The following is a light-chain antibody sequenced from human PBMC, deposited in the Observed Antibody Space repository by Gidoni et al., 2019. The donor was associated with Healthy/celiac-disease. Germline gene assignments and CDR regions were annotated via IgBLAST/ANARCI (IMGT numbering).Light chain of an antibody. Sequence: EIVLTQSPGTLSLSPGERATLSCRASQSVSSSYLAWYQQKPGQAPRLLIYGASSRATGIPDRFSVSGSGTDFTLTISRLEPEDFAVYYCQQYGSSQTFGGXTKVEIK. J-gene: IGKJ4*01. CDR2: GAS. V-gene: IGKV3-20*01. CDR3: QQYGSSQT. CDR1: QSVSSSY.